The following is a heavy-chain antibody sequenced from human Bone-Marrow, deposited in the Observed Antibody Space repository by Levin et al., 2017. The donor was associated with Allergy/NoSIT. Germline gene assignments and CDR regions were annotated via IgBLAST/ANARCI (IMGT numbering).Heavy chain of an antibody. CDR1: GILFSSYD. Sequence: PSETLSLTCAASGILFSSYDMNWVRQAPGKGLEWVSSISAGGNYIYYADSVKGRFTISRDNAKNSLFLQMNSLGAEDTAVYYCASWAMYHYDRSAFDYFYYAMDVWGQGTTVTVSS. CDR2: ISAGGNYI. V-gene: IGHV3-21*01. CDR3: ASWAMYHYDRSAFDYFYYAMDV. D-gene: IGHD3-22*01. J-gene: IGHJ6*02.